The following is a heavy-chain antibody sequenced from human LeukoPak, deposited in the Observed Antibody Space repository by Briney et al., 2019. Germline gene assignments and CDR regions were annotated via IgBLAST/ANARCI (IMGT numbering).Heavy chain of an antibody. Sequence: ASVTVSCKASGYTFTSYGISWVRQAPGQGLEWMGWISGYNGNTNYAQKFQGKVTMTTDTSTNTAYMELRSLRSDDTAVYYCTREATGYPWFDPRGQGTLVTVSS. J-gene: IGHJ5*02. CDR3: TREATGYPWFDP. CDR2: ISGYNGNT. D-gene: IGHD3-9*01. V-gene: IGHV1-18*01. CDR1: GYTFTSYG.